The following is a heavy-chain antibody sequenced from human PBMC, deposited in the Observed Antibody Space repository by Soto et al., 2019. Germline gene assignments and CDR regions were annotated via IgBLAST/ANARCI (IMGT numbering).Heavy chain of an antibody. V-gene: IGHV4-4*07. CDR1: GGSISSYY. D-gene: IGHD3-3*01. CDR3: AREIYFWSGYYYGMDV. Sequence: SETLSLTCTVSGGSISSYYWSWIRQPAGKGLEWIGRIYTSGSTNYNPSLKSRVTMSVDTSKNQFSLKLSSVTAADTAVYYCAREIYFWSGYYYGMDVWGQGTTVTVPS. CDR2: IYTSGST. J-gene: IGHJ6*02.